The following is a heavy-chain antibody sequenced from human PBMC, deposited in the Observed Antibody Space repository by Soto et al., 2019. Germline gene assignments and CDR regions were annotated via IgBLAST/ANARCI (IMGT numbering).Heavy chain of an antibody. D-gene: IGHD3-10*01. CDR3: ARDLVRGVITDRD. Sequence: TLSLTCTVSGGSISSGDYYWSWIRQPPGKGLEWIGYIYYSGSTYYNPSLKSRVTISVDTSKNQFSLKLSSVTAADTAVYYCARDLVRGVITDRDWGQGTLVTVSS. J-gene: IGHJ4*02. V-gene: IGHV4-30-4*01. CDR1: GGSISSGDYY. CDR2: IYYSGST.